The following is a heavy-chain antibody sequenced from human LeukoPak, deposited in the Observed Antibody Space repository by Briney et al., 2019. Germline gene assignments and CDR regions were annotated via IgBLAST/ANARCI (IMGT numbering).Heavy chain of an antibody. CDR2: ISSSGSTI. Sequence: GGSLRLSCAASGFTFSDYYMSWIRQAPGKGLEWVSYISSSGSTIYYADSVKGRFTISRDNAKNTLYLQMNNLRAEDTAVYYCSGGGSGWYSNYWGQGTLVTVSS. V-gene: IGHV3-11*04. D-gene: IGHD6-19*01. J-gene: IGHJ4*02. CDR3: SGGGSGWYSNY. CDR1: GFTFSDYY.